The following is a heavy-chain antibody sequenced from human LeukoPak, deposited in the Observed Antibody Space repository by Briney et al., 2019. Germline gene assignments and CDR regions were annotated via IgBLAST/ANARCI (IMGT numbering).Heavy chain of an antibody. V-gene: IGHV3-30*02. CDR3: AKDREMPTIIDY. D-gene: IGHD5-24*01. J-gene: IGHJ4*02. Sequence: EGSLRLSCAASGFTFSSYGMHWVRQALGKGLEWVAFIRYDGSNKYYADSVKGRFTISRDNSKNTLYLQMNSLRAEDTAVYYCAKDREMPTIIDYWGQGTLVTVSS. CDR2: IRYDGSNK. CDR1: GFTFSSYG.